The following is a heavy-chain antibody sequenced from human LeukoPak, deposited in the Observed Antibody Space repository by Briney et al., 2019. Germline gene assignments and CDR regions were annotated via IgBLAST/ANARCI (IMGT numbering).Heavy chain of an antibody. V-gene: IGHV3-48*03. CDR1: GFTFSSYE. J-gene: IGHJ6*04. Sequence: GGSLRLSCAASGFTFSSYEVNWVRQAPGKGLEWVSYISSSGSTLYYADAVKGRTTITNDNAKNSLYLQMNSLRAEDTAVYYCAELGITMIGGVWGKGTTVTISS. CDR3: AELGITMIGGV. CDR2: ISSSGSTL. D-gene: IGHD3-10*02.